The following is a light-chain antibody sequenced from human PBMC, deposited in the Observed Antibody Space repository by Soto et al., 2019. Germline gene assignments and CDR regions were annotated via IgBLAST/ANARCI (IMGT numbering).Light chain of an antibody. Sequence: EIVLTQSPGTLSLSTGERVSLSCRASRPVVRQYIAWYHQKPGQAPRLLIYGASSRATGIPDRFSGSGSGTDFTLTISRLEPEDFAVYYCQQYGSSPETFAQGTKVAIK. V-gene: IGKV3-20*01. CDR1: RPVVRQY. CDR2: GAS. J-gene: IGKJ1*01. CDR3: QQYGSSPET.